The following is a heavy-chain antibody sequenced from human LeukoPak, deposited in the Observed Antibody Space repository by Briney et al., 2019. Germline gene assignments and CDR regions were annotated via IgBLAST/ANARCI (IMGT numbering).Heavy chain of an antibody. CDR3: AGDSSGYSYFDY. J-gene: IGHJ4*02. D-gene: IGHD3-22*01. CDR1: GYSISSGYY. CDR2: IYHSGST. V-gene: IGHV4-38-2*02. Sequence: SETLSLTCNVSGYSISSGYYWGWVRQPPGKGLEWIGSIYHSGSTYYDPSLKSRVTISVDTSKNQFSLNLTSVTAADTAVYYCAGDSSGYSYFDYWGQGILVTVSS.